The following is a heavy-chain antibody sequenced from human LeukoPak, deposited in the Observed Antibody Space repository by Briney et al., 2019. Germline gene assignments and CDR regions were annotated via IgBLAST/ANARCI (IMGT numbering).Heavy chain of an antibody. V-gene: IGHV1-18*01. CDR1: GYTFTKYG. Sequence: EASVKVSCKASGYTFTKYGVSWVRQAPGQGLEWMGWISAYNGDIKYAQRGKGRVTMTTDTSTSTVYMELRSLRSDDTAVYYCARESGSDAFDIWRQGTMVTVSS. CDR2: ISAYNGDI. CDR3: ARESGSDAFDI. J-gene: IGHJ3*02.